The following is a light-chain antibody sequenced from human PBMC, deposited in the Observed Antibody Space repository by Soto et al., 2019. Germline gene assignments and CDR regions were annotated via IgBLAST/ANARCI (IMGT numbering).Light chain of an antibody. CDR1: NTNIGAGYD. CDR3: QSYDSSLSAWKV. CDR2: ANI. V-gene: IGLV1-40*01. Sequence: QSVLTQPPSVSGAPGQRVSISCTGTNTNIGAGYDVNWYQLLPGTAPKLLIYANINRPSGVPDRFSGSKSGASAFLVITGLQAEDEADYYCQSYDSSLSAWKVFCGGTKLTVL. J-gene: IGLJ3*02.